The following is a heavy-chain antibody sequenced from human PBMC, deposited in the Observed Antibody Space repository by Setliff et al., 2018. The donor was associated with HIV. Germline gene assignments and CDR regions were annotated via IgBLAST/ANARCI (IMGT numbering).Heavy chain of an antibody. CDR1: GFTFMNYA. CDR2: ISGSGGNT. J-gene: IGHJ3*02. CDR3: AKDQAVVTPRYDAFDI. D-gene: IGHD2-15*01. Sequence: GGSLRLSCAASGFTFMNYAMSWVRQAPGKGLAWVSTISGSGGNTYYADSVKGRFTISRDDTKNTVSLQMTNLRAEDTAVYYCAKDQAVVTPRYDAFDIWGQGTMVTVSS. V-gene: IGHV3-23*01.